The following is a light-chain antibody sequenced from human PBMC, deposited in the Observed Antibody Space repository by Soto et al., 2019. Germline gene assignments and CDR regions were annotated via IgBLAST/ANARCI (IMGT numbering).Light chain of an antibody. V-gene: IGLV6-57*04. CDR1: SGSIATNY. CDR3: LSYDTRNQGWV. J-gene: IGLJ3*02. Sequence: NFMLTQPHSVSESPGKTVTISCTRSSGSIATNYVQWYQQRPGSAPTTVIFEDNQRPSGVPDRFSGSIDSSSNSASLTISGLKTEDEADYYCLSYDTRNQGWVFGGGTKVTVL. CDR2: EDN.